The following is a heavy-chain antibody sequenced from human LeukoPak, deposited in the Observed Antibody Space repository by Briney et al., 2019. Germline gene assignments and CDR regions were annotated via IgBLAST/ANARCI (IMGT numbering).Heavy chain of an antibody. Sequence: GGSLRLSCAASGFTFSSHSMNWVRQAPGKGLEWVSSISSSSSYIYYADSVKGRFTISRDNAKNSLYLQMNSLGAEDTAVYYCARGSIAAAGADYWGQGTLVTVSS. J-gene: IGHJ4*02. D-gene: IGHD6-13*01. CDR2: ISSSSSYI. CDR1: GFTFSSHS. V-gene: IGHV3-21*01. CDR3: ARGSIAAAGADY.